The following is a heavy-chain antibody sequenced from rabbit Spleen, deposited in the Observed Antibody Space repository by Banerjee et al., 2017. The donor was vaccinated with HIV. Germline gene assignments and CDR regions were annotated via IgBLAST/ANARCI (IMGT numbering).Heavy chain of an antibody. CDR1: GFSFSSRYY. Sequence: QSLEESGGDLVKPGASLTLTCTASGFSFSSRYYMNWVRQAPGKGLEWIACIDAGSSGDTYYASWAKGRFTISKTSSTTVTLQMTSVTAADTATYFCTRDDGSGHYIDGYFNLWGPGTLVTVS. V-gene: IGHV1S40*01. CDR3: TRDDGSGHYIDGYFNL. D-gene: IGHD1-1*01. CDR2: IDAGSSGDT. J-gene: IGHJ4*01.